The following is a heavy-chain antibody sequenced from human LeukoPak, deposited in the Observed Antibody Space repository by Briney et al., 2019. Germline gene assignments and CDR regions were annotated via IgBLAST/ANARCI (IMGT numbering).Heavy chain of an antibody. J-gene: IGHJ4*02. CDR3: AKDRGDGYNWENYSGFDS. V-gene: IGHV3-30*18. CDR1: GFTFSNAW. Sequence: PGGSLRLSCATSGFTFSNAWMTWVRQAPGKGLEWVAVISYDESNKWYADSVKGRFTTSRDNSQNTLSLQMNSLRVEDTGVYHCAKDRGDGYNWENYSGFDSWGQGTLVTVSS. CDR2: ISYDESNK. D-gene: IGHD5-24*01.